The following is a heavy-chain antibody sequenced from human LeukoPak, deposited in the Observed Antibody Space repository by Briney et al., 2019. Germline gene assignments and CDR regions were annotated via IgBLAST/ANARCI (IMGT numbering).Heavy chain of an antibody. V-gene: IGHV3-7*01. CDR2: IEKDGSEK. J-gene: IGHJ4*02. CDR1: GFTFSADW. Sequence: GGSLRLSCAASGFTFSADWMAWVRQAPGKGLEWVANIEKDGSEKYYVASVKGRFTISRDNSKNSLYLQMNSLRADDTAVYYCTRHYGWSNYNWGQGTLVTVSS. D-gene: IGHD6-19*01. CDR3: TRHYGWSNYN.